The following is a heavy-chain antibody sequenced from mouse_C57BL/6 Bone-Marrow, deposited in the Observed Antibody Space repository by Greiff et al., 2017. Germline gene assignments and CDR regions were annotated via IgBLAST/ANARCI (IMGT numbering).Heavy chain of an antibody. CDR3: VRQDYGSSSFDY. CDR2: IRSKSNNYAT. D-gene: IGHD1-1*01. CDR1: GFSFNTYA. V-gene: IGHV10-1*01. Sequence: DVHLVESGGGLVQPKGSLKLSCAASGFSFNTYAMNWVRQAPGKGLEWVARIRSKSNNYATYYADSVKDRFTISRDDSESMLYLQMNNLKTEDTAMYYCVRQDYGSSSFDYWGQGTTLTVSS. J-gene: IGHJ2*01.